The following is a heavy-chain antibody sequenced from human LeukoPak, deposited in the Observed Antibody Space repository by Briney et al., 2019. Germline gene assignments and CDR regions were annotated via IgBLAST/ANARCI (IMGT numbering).Heavy chain of an antibody. CDR2: ISGSGGST. D-gene: IGHD3-3*01. V-gene: IGHV3-23*01. J-gene: IGHJ4*02. CDR3: AKERLYDFWSGYFFDY. Sequence: GGSLRLSCAASGFTFSSYAMSWVRQAPGKGLEWVSAISGSGGSTYYADSVKGRLTISRDNSKNTLYLQMNSLRAEDTAVYYCAKERLYDFWSGYFFDYWGQGTLVTVSS. CDR1: GFTFSSYA.